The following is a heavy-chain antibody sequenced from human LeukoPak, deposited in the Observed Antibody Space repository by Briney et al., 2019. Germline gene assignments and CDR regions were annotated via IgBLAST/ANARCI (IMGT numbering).Heavy chain of an antibody. CDR1: GFTFNDYA. D-gene: IGHD3-16*01. V-gene: IGHV3-23*01. Sequence: GGSLRLSCAASGFTFNDYAMHWVRQAPGKGLEWVSGISGSGGGTYYADSVKGRFTISRDNSKNTLYLQVNSLRVEDTAVYYCAKGGLGLGGGSRDFVPCGQGTLVTVSS. CDR2: ISGSGGGT. CDR3: AKGGLGLGGGSRDFVP. J-gene: IGHJ5*02.